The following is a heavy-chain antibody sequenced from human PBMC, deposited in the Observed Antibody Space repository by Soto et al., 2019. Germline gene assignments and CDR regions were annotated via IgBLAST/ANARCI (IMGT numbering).Heavy chain of an antibody. J-gene: IGHJ4*02. V-gene: IGHV4-38-2*01. CDR1: GYFLTSGYH. CDR3: ARVPCRLSCLFDS. Sequence: SETLSLTCGVSGYFLTSGYHWGWMRQPPGKGLEWIGAISHSGTTYYNPSLMSRVTMSVDTSKNQFSLKVTSATAADKAVYFCARVPCRLSCLFDSWGQGTLVTVSS. D-gene: IGHD3-16*01. CDR2: ISHSGTT.